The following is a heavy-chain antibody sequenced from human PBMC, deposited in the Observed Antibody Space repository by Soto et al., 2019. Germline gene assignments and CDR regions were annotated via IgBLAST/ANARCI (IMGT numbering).Heavy chain of an antibody. CDR3: ARETVLGGLTIFGVVDAFDI. CDR2: INSDGSST. J-gene: IGHJ3*02. Sequence: GGSLRLSCASSGFTFSSYWMHWVRQAPGKGLVWVSRINSDGSSTSYADSVKGRFTISRDNAKNTLYLQMNSLRAEDTAVYYCARETVLGGLTIFGVVDAFDIWGQGTMVTVSS. CDR1: GFTFSSYW. V-gene: IGHV3-74*01. D-gene: IGHD3-3*01.